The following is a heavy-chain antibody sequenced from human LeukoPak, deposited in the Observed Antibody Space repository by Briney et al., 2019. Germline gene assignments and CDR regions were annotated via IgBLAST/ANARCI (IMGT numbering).Heavy chain of an antibody. CDR2: TNHSGST. V-gene: IGHV4-34*01. Sequence: SETLSLTCAVYGGSFSGYYWSWLRQPPGKGLEWIGETNHSGSTNYNPSLKSRVTISVDTSKNQFSLKLSSVTAADTAVYYCARARVTMVRGVIWYYYGMDVWGKGTTVTVSS. CDR1: GGSFSGYY. CDR3: ARARVTMVRGVIWYYYGMDV. J-gene: IGHJ6*04. D-gene: IGHD3-10*01.